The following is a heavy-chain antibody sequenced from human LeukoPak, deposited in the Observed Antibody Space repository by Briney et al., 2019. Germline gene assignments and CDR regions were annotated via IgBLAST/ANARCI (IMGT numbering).Heavy chain of an antibody. J-gene: IGHJ4*02. V-gene: IGHV3-64*01. CDR3: VRGSTEGGYYFDY. CDR2: IGTDGGSP. CDR1: GFTLSRYA. D-gene: IGHD1-14*01. Sequence: GGSLRPSCAASGFTLSRYAMHWVRPAPGKGLEYVSAIGTDGGSPYYGNSVKGRFTISRDNSKNTLYLQMGSLRGEGMAVYYCVRGSTEGGYYFDYWGEGTLVTVSS.